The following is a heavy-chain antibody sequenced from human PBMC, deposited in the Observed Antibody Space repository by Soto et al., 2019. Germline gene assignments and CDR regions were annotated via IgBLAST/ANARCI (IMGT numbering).Heavy chain of an antibody. CDR1: GGTFSSYA. CDR2: IIPIFGTA. J-gene: IGHJ4*02. V-gene: IGHV1-69*01. D-gene: IGHD1-26*01. Sequence: QVQLVQSGAEVKKPGSSVKVSCKASGGTFSSYAISWVRQAPGQGLEWMGGIIPIFGTANYAQKFQGRVTITADESTSTDYMELSSLRSKDTAVYYCARGGGGSYYPHFGYWGQGTLVTVSS. CDR3: ARGGGGSYYPHFGY.